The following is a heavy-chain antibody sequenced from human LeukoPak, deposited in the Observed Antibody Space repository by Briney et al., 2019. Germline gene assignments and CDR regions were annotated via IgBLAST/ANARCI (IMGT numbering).Heavy chain of an antibody. CDR3: ARGDYYDSSGKLRLDY. CDR2: ISSSGSYI. D-gene: IGHD3-22*01. CDR1: GFTFSSYS. J-gene: IGHJ4*02. Sequence: GGSLRLSCAASGFTFSSYSMNWVRQAPGKGLEWVSSISSSGSYIYYADSVKGRFTISRDDAKNSLHLQMNSLRAEDTAVYYCARGDYYDSSGKLRLDYWGQGTLVTVSS. V-gene: IGHV3-21*01.